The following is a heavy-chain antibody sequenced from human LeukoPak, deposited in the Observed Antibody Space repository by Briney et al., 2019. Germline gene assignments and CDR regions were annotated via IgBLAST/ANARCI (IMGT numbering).Heavy chain of an antibody. CDR1: GFTFSSYS. D-gene: IGHD2-2*01. J-gene: IGHJ4*02. Sequence: NSGGSLRLSCAASGFTFSSYSMNWVRQAPGKGLEWVSSISSSSSYIYYADSVKGRFTISRDNAKNSLYLQMNSLRAEDTAVYYCARDPDSEVDKDDYWGQGTLVTVSS. CDR3: ARDPDSEVDKDDY. CDR2: ISSSSSYI. V-gene: IGHV3-21*01.